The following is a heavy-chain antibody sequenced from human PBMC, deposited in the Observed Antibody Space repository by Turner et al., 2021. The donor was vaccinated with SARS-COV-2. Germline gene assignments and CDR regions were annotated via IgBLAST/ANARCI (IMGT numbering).Heavy chain of an antibody. CDR1: GFTSSSYG. D-gene: IGHD3-10*01. CDR2: ISYDGSNK. CDR3: ANLWFGELSTDY. J-gene: IGHJ4*02. Sequence: QVQLVESGGGVVKPGRSLKPPGAASGFTSSSYGMHWVRQAPGKGLGWVAVISYDGSNKYYADSVKGRFTISRDNSKNTLYLQMNSLRAEDTAVYYCANLWFGELSTDYWGQGTLVTVSS. V-gene: IGHV3-30*18.